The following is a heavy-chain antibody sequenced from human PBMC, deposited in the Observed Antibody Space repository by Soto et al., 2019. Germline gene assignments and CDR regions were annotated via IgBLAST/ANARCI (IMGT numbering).Heavy chain of an antibody. V-gene: IGHV3-23*01. D-gene: IGHD3-16*02. J-gene: IGHJ1*01. CDR3: AKGGDVCGSYHAGFQQ. Sequence: EVQLLESGGGLVQPGGSLRLSCAASGFTFSNSAMSWVRQAPGKGLEWVSVIRTTGTSTYYADSVKGRFTVSRDNSYNTVFLQMNSLRPDDTAVYYCAKGGDVCGSYHAGFQQWGQGTLVIVSS. CDR2: IRTTGTST. CDR1: GFTFSNSA.